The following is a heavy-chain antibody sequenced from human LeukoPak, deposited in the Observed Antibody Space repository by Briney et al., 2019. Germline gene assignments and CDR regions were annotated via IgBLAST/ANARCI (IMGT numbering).Heavy chain of an antibody. CDR2: IYYSGST. J-gene: IGHJ4*02. Sequence: SETLSLTCTVSGGSISSSYYYWGWIRQPPGKGLEWIGSIYYSGSTYYNPSLKSRVTISVDTSKNQFSLKLRSVTAADTAVYYCARVSSGATTVDYWGQGTLVTVSS. CDR1: GGSISSSYYY. V-gene: IGHV4-39*01. D-gene: IGHD1-26*01. CDR3: ARVSSGATTVDY.